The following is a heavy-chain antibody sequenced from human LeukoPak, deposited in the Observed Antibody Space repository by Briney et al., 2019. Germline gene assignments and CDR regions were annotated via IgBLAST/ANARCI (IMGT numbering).Heavy chain of an antibody. CDR3: AIPGKYSSSLTVAFDI. CDR1: GYSFTSYW. D-gene: IGHD6-13*01. V-gene: IGHV5-51*01. CDR2: IYPGDSDT. Sequence: GESLKIFCKGFGYSFTSYWIGWRRQMPGKGLEGMGIIYPGDSDTRYSPSFQGQVTISADKSISTAYLQWSSLKASDTAMYYCAIPGKYSSSLTVAFDIWGQGTMVTVSS. J-gene: IGHJ3*02.